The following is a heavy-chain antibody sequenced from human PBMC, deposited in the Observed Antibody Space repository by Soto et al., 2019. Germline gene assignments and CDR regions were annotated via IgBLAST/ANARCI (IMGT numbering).Heavy chain of an antibody. CDR1: GYTFTSYG. Sequence: QVQLVQSGAEVKKPGASVKVSCKASGYTFTSYGISWVRQAPGQGLEWMGWISAYNGNTNYAQKLQGRVTMTTDTSTRTAYMELRSLISDDTPVYSCARESSSSCTDYWGQGTLVTVSS. CDR3: ARESSSSCTDY. CDR2: ISAYNGNT. J-gene: IGHJ4*02. V-gene: IGHV1-18*01. D-gene: IGHD6-13*01.